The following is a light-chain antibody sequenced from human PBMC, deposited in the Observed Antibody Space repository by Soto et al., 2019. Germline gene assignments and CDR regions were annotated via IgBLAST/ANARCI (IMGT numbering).Light chain of an antibody. J-gene: IGLJ1*01. CDR2: LDT. CDR3: AAWDDSLNAYV. Sequence: QSVLTQPPSAASTPGQRVTLSCSGSSSNIGTFYVYWYQHLPETAPRLLIYLDTQRPSGVPDRFSGPKSGTSASLAISGLRSEDEGIYYCAAWDDSLNAYVFGTGTKSPS. V-gene: IGLV1-47*02. CDR1: SSNIGTFY.